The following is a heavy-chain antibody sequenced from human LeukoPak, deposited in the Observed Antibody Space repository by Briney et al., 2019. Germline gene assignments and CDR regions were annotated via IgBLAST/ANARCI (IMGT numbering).Heavy chain of an antibody. Sequence: SETLSLTCTISGGSIRSYFWSWLRQPPGKGLEWIGYIWDTEITDYNPSLKSRVTISLDTSKNHFSLKLRSVTAADTALYFCARGLVLATDDAFDIWGQGTLVTVSS. CDR3: ARGLVLATDDAFDI. CDR1: GGSIRSYF. J-gene: IGHJ3*02. CDR2: IWDTEIT. D-gene: IGHD5-12*01. V-gene: IGHV4-59*01.